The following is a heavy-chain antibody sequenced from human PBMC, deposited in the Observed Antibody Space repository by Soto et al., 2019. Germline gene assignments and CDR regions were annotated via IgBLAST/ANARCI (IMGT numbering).Heavy chain of an antibody. CDR3: AKAQLLSPTDL. CDR1: GFTFSTYA. CDR2: ISFSGGRA. D-gene: IGHD1-1*01. Sequence: GGSLRLSCAASGFTFSTYAMSWVRQAPGKGLEWASGISFSGGRAYYADSVVGRFSISRDNSENTLYLQMNILRADDTAVYYCAKAQLLSPTDLWGRGTLVTVPQ. J-gene: IGHJ2*01. V-gene: IGHV3-23*01.